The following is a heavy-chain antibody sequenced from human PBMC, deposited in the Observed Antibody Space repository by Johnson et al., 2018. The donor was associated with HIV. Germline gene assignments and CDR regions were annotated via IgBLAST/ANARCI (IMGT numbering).Heavy chain of an antibody. J-gene: IGHJ3*02. Sequence: VQLVESGGGLVKPGGSLRVSCAASGFIFTYAWMSWVRRAPGKGLEWVGRIKSRTDGGTTDYTAPVKGRFTISRDDSKNTLYLQMNSLKTEDTAVYFCTTRTWSDAFDIWGRGTMVTVSS. V-gene: IGHV3-15*01. CDR1: GFIFTYAW. CDR2: IKSRTDGGTT. CDR3: TTRTWSDAFDI. D-gene: IGHD1-1*01.